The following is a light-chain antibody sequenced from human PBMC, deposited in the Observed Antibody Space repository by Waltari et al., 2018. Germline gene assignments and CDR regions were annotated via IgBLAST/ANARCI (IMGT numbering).Light chain of an antibody. Sequence: QSAPTQPPTVSASPVQSITLPCTGTSSDIGRQNQLSWYQQHPGKAPKLVIFEVTTRPSGVSNRFSGSKSGNTASLTISGLQAEDEADYYCTSYTTSVTWVFGGGTKVTVL. V-gene: IGLV2-14*01. CDR1: SSDIGRQNQ. J-gene: IGLJ3*02. CDR3: TSYTTSVTWV. CDR2: EVT.